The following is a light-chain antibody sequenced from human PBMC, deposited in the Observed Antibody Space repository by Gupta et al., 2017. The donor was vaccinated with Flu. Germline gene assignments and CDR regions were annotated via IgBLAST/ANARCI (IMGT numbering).Light chain of an antibody. Sequence: DIVMTQSPDSLAVSLGERATINCKSSQSVLYSSNNKNYLAWYQQKPGQPPKLLIYWASTRESGVPDRFSGSGSGTDFTLTISSLQAEDVAVYYCQQYYSTRGTFGQGTKVE. CDR3: QQYYSTRGT. CDR1: QSVLYSSNNKNY. J-gene: IGKJ1*01. CDR2: WAS. V-gene: IGKV4-1*01.